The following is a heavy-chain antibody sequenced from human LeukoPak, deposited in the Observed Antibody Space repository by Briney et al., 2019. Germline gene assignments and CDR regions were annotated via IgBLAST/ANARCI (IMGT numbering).Heavy chain of an antibody. CDR2: IYPGDSDT. D-gene: IGHD3-9*01. J-gene: IGHJ1*01. CDR1: GYSFTSYW. V-gene: IGHV5-51*01. CDR3: ARSSATYYDILTASPIYGHFQH. Sequence: GESLKISCKGSGYSFTSYWIGWVRQMPGKGLEWMGIIYPGDSDTRYSPSFQGQVTISADKSISTAYLQWSSLKASDTAMYYCARSSATYYDILTASPIYGHFQHWGQGTLVTVSS.